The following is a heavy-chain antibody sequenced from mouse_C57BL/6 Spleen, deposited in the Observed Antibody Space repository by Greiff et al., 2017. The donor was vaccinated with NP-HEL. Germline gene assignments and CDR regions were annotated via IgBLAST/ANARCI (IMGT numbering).Heavy chain of an antibody. V-gene: IGHV1-69*01. J-gene: IGHJ4*01. Sequence: QVQLQQPGAELVMPGASVKLSCKASGYTFTSYWMHWVKQRPGQGLEWIGEIDPSDSYTNYNQKFKGKSTLTVDKSSSTAYMQLSSLTSEDSAVYYCARGTAQATYYAMDYWGQGTSVTVSS. CDR1: GYTFTSYW. CDR2: IDPSDSYT. D-gene: IGHD3-2*02. CDR3: ARGTAQATYYAMDY.